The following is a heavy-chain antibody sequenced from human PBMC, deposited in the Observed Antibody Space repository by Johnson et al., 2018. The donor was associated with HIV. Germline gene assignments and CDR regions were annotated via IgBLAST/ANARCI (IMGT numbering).Heavy chain of an antibody. J-gene: IGHJ3*02. V-gene: IGHV3-53*01. D-gene: IGHD3-22*01. Sequence: VQLVESGGGLIQPGGSLRLSCAASGFTVSINYMSWVRQAPGKGLEWVSVIYSGGSTYYADSVKGRFTISRDNSKNTLYLQMNSLKTEDTAVYYCTTDFSYYDSSGTGGDIWGQGTLVTVSS. CDR1: GFTVSINY. CDR3: TTDFSYYDSSGTGGDI. CDR2: IYSGGST.